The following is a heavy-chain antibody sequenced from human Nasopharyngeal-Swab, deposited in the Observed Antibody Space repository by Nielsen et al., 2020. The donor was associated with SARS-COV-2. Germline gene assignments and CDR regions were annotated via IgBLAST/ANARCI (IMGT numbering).Heavy chain of an antibody. CDR2: IGTAGDT. V-gene: IGHV3-13*01. J-gene: IGHJ4*02. D-gene: IGHD5-18*01. Sequence: GESLKISCAASGFTFSSYDMHWVRQATGKGLEWVSAIGTAGDTYYPGSVKGRFNISRENAKNSLYLQMNSLRAEDTAVYYCARGSRGYSYGTPLRWGQGTLVTVSS. CDR1: GFTFSSYD. CDR3: ARGSRGYSYGTPLR.